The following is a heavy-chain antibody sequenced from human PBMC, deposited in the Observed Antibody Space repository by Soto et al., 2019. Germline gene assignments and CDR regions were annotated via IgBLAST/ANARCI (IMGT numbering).Heavy chain of an antibody. Sequence: QVQLQESGPGLVKPSETLSLTCTVSGGSISSYYWSWIRQPAGKGLEWIGRIYTSGSTNYNPSLKSRVTMAVDTSKNQFSLKLSSVTAADTAVYYCAREFKVPRWELLRYFDYWGQGTLVTVSS. CDR2: IYTSGST. CDR1: GGSISSYY. D-gene: IGHD1-26*01. CDR3: AREFKVPRWELLRYFDY. V-gene: IGHV4-4*07. J-gene: IGHJ4*02.